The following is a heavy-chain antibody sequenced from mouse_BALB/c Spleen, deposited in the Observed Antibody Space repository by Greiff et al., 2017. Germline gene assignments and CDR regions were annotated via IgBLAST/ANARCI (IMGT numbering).Heavy chain of an antibody. CDR1: GFTFSSFG. J-gene: IGHJ2*01. V-gene: IGHV5-17*02. CDR2: ISSGSSTI. CDR3: ARGAYYGNDFDY. Sequence: EVQLVESGGGLVQPGGSRKLSCAASGFTFSSFGMHWVRQAPEKGLEWVAYISSGSSTIYYADTVKGRFTISRDNPKNTLFLQMTSLRSEDTAMYYCARGAYYGNDFDYWGQGTTLTVSS. D-gene: IGHD2-10*01.